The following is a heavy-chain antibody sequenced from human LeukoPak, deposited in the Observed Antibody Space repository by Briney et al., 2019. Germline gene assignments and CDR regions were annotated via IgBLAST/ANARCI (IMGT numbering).Heavy chain of an antibody. CDR3: ARVRGSYSSDS. J-gene: IGHJ4*02. Sequence: GGSLRLSCAASEFTFSDYYMSWIRQAPGKGLEWVSYISNSGGTIYYADSVKGRFTISRDNAKKSLFLQMNSLRAEDTPLYYCARVRGSYSSDSWGQGTLVTVSS. V-gene: IGHV3-11*04. D-gene: IGHD1-26*01. CDR1: EFTFSDYY. CDR2: ISNSGGTI.